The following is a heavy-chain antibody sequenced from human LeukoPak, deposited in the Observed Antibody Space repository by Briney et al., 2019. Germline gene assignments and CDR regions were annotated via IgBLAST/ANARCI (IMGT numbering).Heavy chain of an antibody. CDR2: ISYDGSNK. V-gene: IGHV3-30*04. CDR1: GFTFSSYA. CDR3: AREPSSIAARVFDY. J-gene: IGHJ4*02. Sequence: PGGSLRLSCAASGFTFSSYAMHWVRQAPGKGLEWVAVISYDGSNKYYADSVKGRFTISRDNSKNTLYLQMNSLRAEDTAVYYCAREPSSIAARVFDYWGQGTLVTVSS. D-gene: IGHD6-6*01.